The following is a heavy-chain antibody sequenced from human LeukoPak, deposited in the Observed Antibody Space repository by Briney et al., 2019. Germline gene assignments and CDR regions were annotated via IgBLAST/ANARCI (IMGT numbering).Heavy chain of an antibody. J-gene: IGHJ5*02. Sequence: ASVKVSCKASGYPFNNCDINWVRQATGQGLEWMGWMNPHSGKTGYAQNFQGGVTMTRDTSISTAYMELSSLRSEDTAVYYCARLSSHYGDYKVDPWGQGTLVTASS. V-gene: IGHV1-8*01. CDR1: GYPFNNCD. D-gene: IGHD4-17*01. CDR3: ARLSSHYGDYKVDP. CDR2: MNPHSGKT.